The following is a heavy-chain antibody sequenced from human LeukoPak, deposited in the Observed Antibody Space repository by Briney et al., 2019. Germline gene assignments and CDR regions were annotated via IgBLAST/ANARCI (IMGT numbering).Heavy chain of an antibody. CDR2: ISSSSSTI. V-gene: IGHV3-48*02. CDR3: ARYYCSSTSCYAPSGY. CDR1: GFTFSSYS. D-gene: IGHD2-2*01. Sequence: GGSLRLSCAASGFTFSSYSMNWVRQAPGKGLEWVSYISSSSSTIYYADSVKGRFTISRGNAKNSLYLQMNSLRDEDTAVYYCARYYCSSTSCYAPSGYWGQGTLVTVSS. J-gene: IGHJ4*02.